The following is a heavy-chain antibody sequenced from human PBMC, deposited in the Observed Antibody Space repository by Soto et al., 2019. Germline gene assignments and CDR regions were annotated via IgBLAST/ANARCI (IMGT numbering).Heavy chain of an antibody. CDR1: GDSVNSENSY. J-gene: IGHJ4*02. Sequence: PSETLSLTCTVSGDSVNSENSYLNCIRQSPGKGPEWIGYIYYNGGTNYNPSLKSRATILLDTSTNQFSLTLTSVTAADTAVYYCARDGGQGRGVIGHYWGRGILVTVSS. CDR2: IYYNGGT. D-gene: IGHD3-16*02. CDR3: ARDGGQGRGVIGHY. V-gene: IGHV4-61*01.